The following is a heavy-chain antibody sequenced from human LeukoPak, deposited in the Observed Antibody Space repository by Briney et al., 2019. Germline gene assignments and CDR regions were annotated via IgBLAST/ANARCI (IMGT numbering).Heavy chain of an antibody. Sequence: SSETLSLTCSVSGGSISRDDYYWSWFRQPPGKGLEWIGLIYYSGSTSYNPSLKSRVTISVDTSKNQFSLKLSSVTAADTAVYYCARGSTYQNYPNTVGAFDIWGQGTMVTVSS. V-gene: IGHV4-30-4*01. CDR1: GGSISRDDYY. CDR3: ARGSTYQNYPNTVGAFDI. J-gene: IGHJ3*02. D-gene: IGHD1-7*01. CDR2: IYYSGST.